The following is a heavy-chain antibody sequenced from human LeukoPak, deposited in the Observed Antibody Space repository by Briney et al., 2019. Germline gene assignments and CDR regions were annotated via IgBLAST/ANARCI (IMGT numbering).Heavy chain of an antibody. D-gene: IGHD3-10*01. CDR1: GFTFSSYA. CDR2: ISYDGSNK. CDR3: ARGGFYGHPFEF. J-gene: IGHJ4*02. Sequence: PGGSLRLSCAASGFTFSSYAMHWVRQAPGKGLEWVAVISYDGSNKYYVDSVKGRFTISRDNSKNTLYLQMNSLRAEDTAVYYCARGGFYGHPFEFGGQGILVIVSA. V-gene: IGHV3-30-3*01.